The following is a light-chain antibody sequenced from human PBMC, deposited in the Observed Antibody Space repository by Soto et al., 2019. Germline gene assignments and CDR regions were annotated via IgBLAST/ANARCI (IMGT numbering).Light chain of an antibody. CDR3: TSYTTMPTYV. J-gene: IGLJ1*01. V-gene: IGLV2-14*01. CDR2: DVN. CDR1: GSDVGAYDY. Sequence: QSVLTQPASVSGSPGQSITISCTGTGSDVGAYDYVSWYQQHPGKAPKLMIYDVNNRPSGVSNRFSGSKSGNTDSLTISGFQVDDEADYYCTSYTTMPTYVFGTGTKVTVL.